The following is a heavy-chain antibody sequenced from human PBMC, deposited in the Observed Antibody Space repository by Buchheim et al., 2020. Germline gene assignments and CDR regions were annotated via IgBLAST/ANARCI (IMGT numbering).Heavy chain of an antibody. CDR1: GFTFDDYA. D-gene: IGHD7-27*01. CDR2: ISWNSGSI. J-gene: IGHJ5*02. V-gene: IGHV3-9*01. Sequence: EVQLVESGGGLVQPGRSLRLSCAASGFTFDDYAMHWVRQAPGKGLEWVSGISWNSGSIGYADSVKGRFTISRDNAKNSLYLQMNSLRAEDTALYYCAKDITNWGSGWFDPWGQGTL. CDR3: AKDITNWGSGWFDP.